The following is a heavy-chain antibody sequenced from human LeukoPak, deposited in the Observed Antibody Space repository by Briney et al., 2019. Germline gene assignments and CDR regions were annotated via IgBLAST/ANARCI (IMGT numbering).Heavy chain of an antibody. D-gene: IGHD5-24*01. Sequence: GGSLRLSCAASGFTFSSYGMHWVRQAPGKGLEWVAFIRYDGSNKYYADSVKGRFTISRDNSKNTLYLQMNSLRAEDTAVYYCAKDKYRRWLQFWHFDYWGQGTLVTVSS. V-gene: IGHV3-30*02. CDR2: IRYDGSNK. J-gene: IGHJ4*02. CDR1: GFTFSSYG. CDR3: AKDKYRRWLQFWHFDY.